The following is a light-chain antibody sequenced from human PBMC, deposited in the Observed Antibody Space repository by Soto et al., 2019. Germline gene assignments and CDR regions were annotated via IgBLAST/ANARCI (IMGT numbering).Light chain of an antibody. CDR1: QSVSSS. CDR3: QQYNNWPPYT. V-gene: IGKV3-15*01. Sequence: EIVMTQSPGTLSVSPGERATLSCRASQSVSSSLAWYQQRPGQAPRLLIYGASTRATGVPARLSGSGSGTEFTLTITRLQSEDFAVYYCQQYNNWPPYTFGQGTKLQIK. J-gene: IGKJ2*01. CDR2: GAS.